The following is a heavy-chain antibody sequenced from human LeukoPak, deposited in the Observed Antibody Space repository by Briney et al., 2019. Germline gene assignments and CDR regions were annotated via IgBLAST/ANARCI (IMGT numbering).Heavy chain of an antibody. CDR3: ARKLRGIAVAGAVAGRYFDY. Sequence: SETLSLTCAVYGGSFSGYCWSWIRQPPGKGLEWIGEINHSGSTNYNPSLKSRVTISVDTSKDQFSLKLSSVTAADTAVYYCARKLRGIAVAGAVAGRYFDYWGQGTLVTVSS. V-gene: IGHV4-34*01. J-gene: IGHJ4*02. CDR2: INHSGST. D-gene: IGHD6-19*01. CDR1: GGSFSGYC.